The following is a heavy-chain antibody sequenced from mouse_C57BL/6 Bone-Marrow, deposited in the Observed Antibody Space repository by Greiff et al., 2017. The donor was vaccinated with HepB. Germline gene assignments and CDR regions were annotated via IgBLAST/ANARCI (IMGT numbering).Heavy chain of an antibody. Sequence: EVKLMESGGGLVQPGGSLSLSCAASGFTFTDYYMSWVRQPPGKALEWLGFIRNKANGYTTEYSASVKGRFTISRDNSQSILYLQMNALRAEDSATYYCANGAYFDYWGQGTTLTVSS. D-gene: IGHD1-2*01. CDR2: IRNKANGYTT. V-gene: IGHV7-3*01. CDR1: GFTFTDYY. J-gene: IGHJ2*01. CDR3: ANGAYFDY.